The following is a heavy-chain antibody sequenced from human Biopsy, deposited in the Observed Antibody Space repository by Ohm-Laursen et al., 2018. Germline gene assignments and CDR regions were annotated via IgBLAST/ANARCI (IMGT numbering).Heavy chain of an antibody. D-gene: IGHD3-16*01. CDR2: IYTSGST. CDR3: AGAAFGPFDS. J-gene: IGHJ4*02. Sequence: GTLSLTCTVSVCSISSYYWNWIRQPAGKGLEWIGRIYTSGSTNFNPSLKSRVTMSIDTSKNHFSLRLSSVTAADTAVYYCAGAAFGPFDSWGQGALVTVSS. CDR1: VCSISSYY. V-gene: IGHV4-4*07.